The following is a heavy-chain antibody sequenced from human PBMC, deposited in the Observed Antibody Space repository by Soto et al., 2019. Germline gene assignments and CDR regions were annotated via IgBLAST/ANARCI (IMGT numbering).Heavy chain of an antibody. CDR1: GGSISSGSYY. V-gene: IGHV4-31*03. CDR3: ARSSTSANYFDY. J-gene: IGHJ4*02. Sequence: QVQLQESGPGLVKPSQTMSLTCTVSGGSISSGSYYWSWIRQHPGKGLEWIGYIYYSGSTYYNPSLKSRVTISIDTSKNQFSLKLSSVTAADTAVYYCARSSTSANYFDYWGQGTLVTVSS. CDR2: IYYSGST. D-gene: IGHD2-2*01.